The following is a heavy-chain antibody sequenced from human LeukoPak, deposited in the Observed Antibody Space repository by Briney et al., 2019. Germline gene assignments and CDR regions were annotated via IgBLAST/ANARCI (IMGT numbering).Heavy chain of an antibody. CDR1: GGSFSGYY. J-gene: IGHJ6*02. V-gene: IGHV4-34*01. Sequence: PSETLSLTCAVYGGSFSGYYWSWIRQPPGKGLEWIGEINHSGSTNYNPSLKSQVTISVDTSKNQFSLKLSSVTAADTAVYYCARVVRLPLYYYYYGMDVWGQGTTVTVSS. CDR3: ARVVRLPLYYYYYGMDV. CDR2: INHSGST. D-gene: IGHD5-18*01.